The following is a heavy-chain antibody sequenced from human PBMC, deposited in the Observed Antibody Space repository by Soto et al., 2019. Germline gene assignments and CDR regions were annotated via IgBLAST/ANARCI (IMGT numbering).Heavy chain of an antibody. CDR1: GFPFSSNG. J-gene: IGHJ6*02. Sequence: WGSMEISCAASGFPFSSNGMHWVRQDTGKGLEWVAVISYDGSNKYYADSVKGRFTISRDNSKNTLYLQMNSLRAEDTAVYYCAKGIVGGYYYYGMDVWGQGTTVTVSS. CDR2: ISYDGSNK. CDR3: AKGIVGGYYYYGMDV. V-gene: IGHV3-30*18. D-gene: IGHD3-22*01.